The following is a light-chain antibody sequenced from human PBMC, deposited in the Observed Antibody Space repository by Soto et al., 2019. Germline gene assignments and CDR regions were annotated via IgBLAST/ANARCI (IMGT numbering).Light chain of an antibody. CDR2: DVS. CDR3: SSYTYISTLG. J-gene: IGLJ1*01. CDR1: SSDVGGYNY. Sequence: QSALTQPASVSGSPGQSITISCTGTSSDVGGYNYVSWYQQHPGKAPKLMIYDVSNRPSGVSNRFSGSKSGNTASLTISGLQAEDEADYYCSSYTYISTLGFGTGTKLTVL. V-gene: IGLV2-14*01.